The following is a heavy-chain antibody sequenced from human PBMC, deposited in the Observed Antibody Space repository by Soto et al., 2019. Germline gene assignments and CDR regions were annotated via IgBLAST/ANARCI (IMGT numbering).Heavy chain of an antibody. J-gene: IGHJ6*02. CDR2: IFFTGIT. CDR3: ARDGHGMDV. V-gene: IGHV4-61*01. Sequence: QVPLQESGPGLVRPSETLSLTCTVSGGSVTTGSYNWSWIRRPPGKGLEWIGNIFFTGITHYNPSLNNRVTMSVDTSKNQFSLTVTSVTAADTAVYYCARDGHGMDVWGQGTTVTVSS. CDR1: GGSVTTGSYN.